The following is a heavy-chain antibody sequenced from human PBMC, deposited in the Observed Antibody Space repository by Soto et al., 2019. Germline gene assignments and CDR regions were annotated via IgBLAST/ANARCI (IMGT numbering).Heavy chain of an antibody. CDR1: GGSFSGYY. V-gene: IGHV4-34*01. J-gene: IGHJ5*02. CDR3: AGRSKGQPLATKHRGNWFDP. Sequence: PSETLSLTCAVYGGSFSGYYWSWIRQPPGKGLEWIGEINHSGSTNYNPSLKSRVTISVDTSKNQFSLKLSSVTAADTAVYYCAGRSKGQPLATKHRGNWFDPSGQGTLVT. D-gene: IGHD6-13*01. CDR2: INHSGST.